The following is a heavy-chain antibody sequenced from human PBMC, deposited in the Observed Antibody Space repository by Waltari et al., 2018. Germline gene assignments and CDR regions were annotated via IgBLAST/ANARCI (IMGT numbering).Heavy chain of an antibody. CDR3: AREVFDTVTTHNWFDP. Sequence: EVQLVESGGGLVQPGGSLRLSCAASGFTFTNYAMTWVRQAPGKGLEWVSSITGSGGSTYSADSVKGRFTISRDNSKNTLYLQMNSLRAEDTAVYYCAREVFDTVTTHNWFDPWGQGTLVTVSS. CDR2: ITGSGGST. V-gene: IGHV3-23*04. D-gene: IGHD4-17*01. J-gene: IGHJ5*02. CDR1: GFTFTNYA.